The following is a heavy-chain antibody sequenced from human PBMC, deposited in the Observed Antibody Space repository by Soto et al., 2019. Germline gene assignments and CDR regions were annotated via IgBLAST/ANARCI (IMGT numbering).Heavy chain of an antibody. J-gene: IGHJ4*02. CDR2: MSPHNGNT. CDR3: ARRKARSGPPYFDY. CDR1: GYTFTTYD. Sequence: QVQLVQSGAEVKKPGASVKVSCKASGYTFTTYDIHWVRQATGQGLEWMGWMSPHNGNTGFAQKFRGRVTIERNTSISTAEMELSGLGSEDTAVYYCARRKARSGPPYFDYWGQGPLVTVSS. V-gene: IGHV1-8*01.